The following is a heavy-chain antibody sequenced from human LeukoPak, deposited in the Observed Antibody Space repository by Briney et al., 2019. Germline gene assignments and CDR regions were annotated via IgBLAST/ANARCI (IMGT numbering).Heavy chain of an antibody. V-gene: IGHV4-38-2*02. D-gene: IGHD5-18*01. CDR1: GYSISSGDYF. J-gene: IGHJ3*02. CDR3: ARERVGYSYGSGDAFDI. CDR2: IYVSGNT. Sequence: PSETLSLTCTVSGYSISSGDYFWGWIRQPPGKGLEWLGSIYVSGNTYYNPSLKSRVTMSVDTSKNQFSLKLSSVTAADTAVYYCARERVGYSYGSGDAFDIWGQGTMVTVSS.